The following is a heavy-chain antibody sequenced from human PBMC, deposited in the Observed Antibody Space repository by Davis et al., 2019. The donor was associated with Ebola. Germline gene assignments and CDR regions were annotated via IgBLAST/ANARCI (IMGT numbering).Heavy chain of an antibody. Sequence: PGGSLRLSCAASGFTFSNFWMHWARQGPGKGLVWVSRISSDGSGPAYADSVKGRFTISRDNAKSTVYLQMNSLRAEDTAVYYCARSGGHSFGQNWGQGTLVTVSS. V-gene: IGHV3-74*03. D-gene: IGHD5-18*01. CDR1: GFTFSNFW. CDR3: ARSGGHSFGQN. J-gene: IGHJ4*02. CDR2: ISSDGSGP.